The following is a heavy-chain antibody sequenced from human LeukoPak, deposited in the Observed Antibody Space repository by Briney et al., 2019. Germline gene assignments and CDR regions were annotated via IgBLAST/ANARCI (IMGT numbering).Heavy chain of an antibody. D-gene: IGHD5-18*01. CDR2: FDPEDGET. J-gene: IGHJ4*02. CDR3: ATVPKYSYGFPY. Sequence: ASVKVSCKVSGYTLTELSMHWVRQAPGKGLEWMGGFDPEDGETIYAQKFQGRVTMTEDTSTDTAYMELSSLRSEDTAVYYCATVPKYSYGFPYWGQGTLVTVSS. CDR1: GYTLTELS. V-gene: IGHV1-24*01.